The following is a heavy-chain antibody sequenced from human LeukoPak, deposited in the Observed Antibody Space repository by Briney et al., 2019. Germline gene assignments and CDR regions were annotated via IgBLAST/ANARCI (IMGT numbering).Heavy chain of an antibody. D-gene: IGHD1-26*01. J-gene: IGHJ6*02. CDR2: INYSGRRA. V-gene: IGHV3-23*01. CDR3: AKVMALTERYWYGMDV. CDR1: AAPGFTFIAYP. Sequence: GVSLRLSCAASAAPGFTFIAYPMIWIRQAPGKGLDWVARINYSGRRAYYADNVKRRFTVSGDNSENTLFRQINSLRAGDTDVYFCAKVMALTERYWYGMDVWGQGATVTVSS.